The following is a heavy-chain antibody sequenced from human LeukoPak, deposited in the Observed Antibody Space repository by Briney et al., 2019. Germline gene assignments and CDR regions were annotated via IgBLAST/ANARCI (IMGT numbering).Heavy chain of an antibody. D-gene: IGHD6-19*01. J-gene: IGHJ4*02. CDR2: ISGSGGST. CDR1: GFTFGSYA. Sequence: SGGSLRLSCAASGFTFGSYAMTWVRQAPGKGLEWVSHISGSGGSTYHADSVKGRFTISGDNSKNTVYLQMNSLRAEDTAVYYCAKTTAGHSSGRDPGWPVDYWGQGTLVTVSS. V-gene: IGHV3-23*01. CDR3: AKTTAGHSSGRDPGWPVDY.